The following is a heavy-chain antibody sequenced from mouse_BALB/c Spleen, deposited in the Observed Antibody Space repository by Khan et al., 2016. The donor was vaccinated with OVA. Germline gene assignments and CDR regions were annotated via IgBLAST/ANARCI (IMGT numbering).Heavy chain of an antibody. D-gene: IGHD1-1*01. CDR1: GYSFTGYF. CDR2: INPHIGET. Sequence: VQLKQSGPELVRPGASVKISYTASGYSFTGYFMNWVMQSHGKSLEWIGRINPHIGETFYNQRFKDKATLTVDESSSTAHMELRSLASEDSAVYYCTRIYRSDFDYWGQGTTLTVS. V-gene: IGHV1-20*02. CDR3: TRIYRSDFDY. J-gene: IGHJ2*01.